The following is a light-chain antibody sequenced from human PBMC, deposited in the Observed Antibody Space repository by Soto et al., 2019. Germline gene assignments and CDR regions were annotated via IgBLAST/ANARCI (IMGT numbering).Light chain of an antibody. CDR3: QQTYSTPLT. CDR2: AAS. Sequence: DIQMTQSPSSLSASVGDRVTITCRASQSISSYLNWYQQKPGKAPQFLIYAASSLQSGVPSRFSGSGSGTDFTLTISSLQPEDFATYFCQQTYSTPLTFGGGTKVEIK. J-gene: IGKJ4*01. CDR1: QSISSY. V-gene: IGKV1-39*01.